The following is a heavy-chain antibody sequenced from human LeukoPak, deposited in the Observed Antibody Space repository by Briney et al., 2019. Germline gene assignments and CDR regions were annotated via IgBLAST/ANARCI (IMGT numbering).Heavy chain of an antibody. CDR3: ARGQGGLYYYYGMDV. J-gene: IGHJ6*02. CDR1: GYTFTSYD. CDR2: MNPNSGNT. V-gene: IGHV1-8*01. Sequence: RASVKVSCKASGYTFTSYDINWVRQATGQGLEWMGWMNPNSGNTGYAQKFQGRVTMTRNTSISTAYMELSSLRSEDTAVYYCARGQGGLYYYYGMDVWGQGTTVTVSS. D-gene: IGHD3-16*01.